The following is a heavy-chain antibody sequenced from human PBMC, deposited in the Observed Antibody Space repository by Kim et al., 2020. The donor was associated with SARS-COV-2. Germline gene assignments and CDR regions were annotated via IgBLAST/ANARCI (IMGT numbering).Heavy chain of an antibody. Sequence: SVKVSCKASGGTFSSYAISWVRQAPGQGLEWMGGIIPIFGTANYAQKFQGRVTITADESTSTAYMELSSLRSEDTAVYYCARDQGTGIQLWFRAFDIWGQGTMVTVSS. D-gene: IGHD5-18*01. CDR3: ARDQGTGIQLWFRAFDI. V-gene: IGHV1-69*13. CDR1: GGTFSSYA. J-gene: IGHJ3*02. CDR2: IIPIFGTA.